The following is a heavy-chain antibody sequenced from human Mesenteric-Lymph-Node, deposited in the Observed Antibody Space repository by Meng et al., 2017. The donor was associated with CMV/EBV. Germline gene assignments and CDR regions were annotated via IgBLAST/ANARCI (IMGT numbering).Heavy chain of an antibody. V-gene: IGHV4-39*07. CDR3: AAHCSSTSCSPVDY. J-gene: IGHJ4*02. Sequence: SETLSLTCTVSGDAITNGEYCWGWIRQSPGKGLEWIGNIYYRGNTYYNPSLRSRVTMSVDTSKNQFSLKLSSVTAADTAVYYCAAHCSSTSCSPVDYWGQGTLVTVSS. CDR1: GDAITNGEYC. D-gene: IGHD2-2*01. CDR2: IYYRGNT.